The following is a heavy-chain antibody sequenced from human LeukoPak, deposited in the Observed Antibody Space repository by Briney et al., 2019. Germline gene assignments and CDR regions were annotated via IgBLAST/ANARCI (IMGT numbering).Heavy chain of an antibody. Sequence: GGSLRLSCAASGFTLSSYSMNWVRQAPGKGLEWVAVIWYDGSNKYYADSVKGRFTISRDNSKNTLYLQMNSLRAEDTAVYYCARTGPYDSSGYSLDYWGQGTLVTVSS. CDR1: GFTLSSYS. J-gene: IGHJ4*02. CDR2: IWYDGSNK. CDR3: ARTGPYDSSGYSLDY. V-gene: IGHV3-33*08. D-gene: IGHD3-22*01.